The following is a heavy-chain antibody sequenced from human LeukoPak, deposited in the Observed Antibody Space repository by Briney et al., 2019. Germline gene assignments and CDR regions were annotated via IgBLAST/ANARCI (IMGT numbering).Heavy chain of an antibody. CDR2: INPNSGGT. Sequence: GASVKVSCKASGYTITSYDINWVRQATGQGLEWMGWINPNSGGTNYAQKFQGRVTMTRDTSISTAYMELSRLRSDDTAVYYCARVFLDSAFDYWGPGNPGHRLL. CDR3: ARVFLDSAFDY. CDR1: GYTITSYD. V-gene: IGHV1-2*02. D-gene: IGHD3/OR15-3a*01. J-gene: IGHJ4*02.